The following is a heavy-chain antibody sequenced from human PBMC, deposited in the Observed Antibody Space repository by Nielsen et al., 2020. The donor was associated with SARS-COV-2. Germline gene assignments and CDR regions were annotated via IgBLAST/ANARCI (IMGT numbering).Heavy chain of an antibody. V-gene: IGHV3-7*01. CDR2: IKQDGSEK. D-gene: IGHD3-10*01. CDR3: ARGVTYGSGSEGYYGMDV. Sequence: GGSLRLSCAASGFTFSSYSMSWVRQAPGKGLEWVANIKQDGSEKYYVDSVKGRFTISRDNAKNSLYLQMNSLRAEDTAVYYCARGVTYGSGSEGYYGMDVWGQGTTVTVSS. J-gene: IGHJ6*02. CDR1: GFTFSSYS.